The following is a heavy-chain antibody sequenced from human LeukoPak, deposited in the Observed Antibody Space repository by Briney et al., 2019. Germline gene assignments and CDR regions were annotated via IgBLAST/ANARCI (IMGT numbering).Heavy chain of an antibody. Sequence: ASVKVFCKASGYTFTGYYMHWVRQAPGQGLEWMGGINPSSGDKKYTQKFQGRVSMTRDTTISTAYMELSRLTSDDTAVYYWATQRGSYLWGTDFDYWGQGTLVTVSS. CDR3: ATQRGSYLWGTDFDY. J-gene: IGHJ4*02. CDR2: INPSSGDK. V-gene: IGHV1-2*02. D-gene: IGHD3-16*01. CDR1: GYTFTGYY.